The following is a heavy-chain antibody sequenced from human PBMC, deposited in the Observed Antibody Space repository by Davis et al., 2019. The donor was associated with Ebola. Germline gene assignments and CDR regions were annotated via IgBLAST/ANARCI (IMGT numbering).Heavy chain of an antibody. CDR3: ARDRPLDFFFGDYYGMDV. D-gene: IGHD3-16*01. V-gene: IGHV3-13*05. J-gene: IGHJ6*02. CDR1: GFTFSSYD. Sequence: GGSLRLSCAASGFTFSSYDMHWVRQATGKGLEWVSAIGTAGDPYYPGSVKGRFTISRDHAKNSLYLQMNSLRAEDTAVYYCARDRPLDFFFGDYYGMDVWGQGTTVTVSS. CDR2: IGTAGDP.